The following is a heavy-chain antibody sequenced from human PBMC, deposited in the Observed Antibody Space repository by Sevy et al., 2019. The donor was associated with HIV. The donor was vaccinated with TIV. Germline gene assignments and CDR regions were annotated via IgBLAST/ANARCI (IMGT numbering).Heavy chain of an antibody. D-gene: IGHD4-17*01. CDR3: ARDDYGDYGDY. V-gene: IGHV3-74*01. CDR1: AFTFSSYW. J-gene: IGHJ4*02. CDR2: INSDGSST. Sequence: GGSLRLSCAASAFTFSSYWMHWVRQAPGKGLVWVSRINSDGSSTSYADSVKGRFTISRDNAKNTLYLQMNSLRAEDTAVYYCARDDYGDYGDYWGQGTLVTVSS.